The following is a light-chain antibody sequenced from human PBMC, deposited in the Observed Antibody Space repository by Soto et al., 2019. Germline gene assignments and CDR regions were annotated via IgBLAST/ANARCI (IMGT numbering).Light chain of an antibody. Sequence: DIQITQSPSSLSAYVGDRGTITCRASQNIRTSFNWYQQRPGKAPQLLIYAASSVQSGVSSRFSGSGSGTNFTLTVSSLQPEDFAIYYCQQRSFTGDTFGQGTKLDMK. CDR1: QNIRTS. CDR2: AAS. CDR3: QQRSFTGDT. V-gene: IGKV1-39*01. J-gene: IGKJ2*01.